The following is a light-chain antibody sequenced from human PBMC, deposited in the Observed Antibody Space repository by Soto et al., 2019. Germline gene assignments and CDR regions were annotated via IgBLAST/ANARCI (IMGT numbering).Light chain of an antibody. V-gene: IGLV2-8*01. Sequence: QSALTQPPSASGSPGQSVTISCTGTSSDVGGYNYVSWYQQHPGKAPKLMIYEVSKRPSGVPDRFSGSKSGNTASLTVSGLQAEDGADYYCSSYAGSNNPWVFGGGTKLTVL. CDR2: EVS. J-gene: IGLJ3*02. CDR3: SSYAGSNNPWV. CDR1: SSDVGGYNY.